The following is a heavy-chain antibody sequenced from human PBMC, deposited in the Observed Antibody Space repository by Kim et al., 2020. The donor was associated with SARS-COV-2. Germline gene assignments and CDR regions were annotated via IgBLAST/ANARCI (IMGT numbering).Heavy chain of an antibody. J-gene: IGHJ6*02. Sequence: DSVKCRCTMSRDNSKNTLYLQRNRLRAEDTAVYYCAREYYYDSSGDGMDVWGQGTTVTVSS. CDR3: AREYYYDSSGDGMDV. V-gene: IGHV3-53*01. D-gene: IGHD3-22*01.